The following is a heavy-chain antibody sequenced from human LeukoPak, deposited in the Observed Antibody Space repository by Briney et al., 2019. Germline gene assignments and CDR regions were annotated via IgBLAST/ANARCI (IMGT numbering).Heavy chain of an antibody. V-gene: IGHV3-7*01. CDR1: GFTLSSYW. Sequence: PGGSLRLSCAASGFTLSSYWMRWVRQAPGKGVEGVANIKQDGSEKYYVDSVKGRFTISRDNAKNSLYLQMNSLRAEDTAVYYCARDSTAMVFHYYYYYMDVWGKGTTVTVSS. CDR3: ARDSTAMVFHYYYYYMDV. D-gene: IGHD5-18*01. J-gene: IGHJ6*03. CDR2: IKQDGSEK.